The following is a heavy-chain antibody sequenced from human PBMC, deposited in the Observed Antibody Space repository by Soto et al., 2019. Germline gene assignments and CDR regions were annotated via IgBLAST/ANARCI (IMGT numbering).Heavy chain of an antibody. CDR3: ARSSDDYLYYFDY. CDR1: GYTFTSYG. Sequence: ASVKVSFKASGYTFTSYGITWVRQAPGQGLEWMGWISTYNGNTNYAQKLQGRVTMTTDTSTSTAYMDLRSLRSDDTAVYYCARSSDDYLYYFDYWGQGTLVTVSS. CDR2: ISTYNGNT. V-gene: IGHV1-18*01. J-gene: IGHJ4*02. D-gene: IGHD4-17*01.